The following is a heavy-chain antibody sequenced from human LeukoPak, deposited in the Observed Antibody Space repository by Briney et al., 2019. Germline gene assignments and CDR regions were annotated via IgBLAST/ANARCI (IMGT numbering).Heavy chain of an antibody. J-gene: IGHJ5*02. CDR2: IYYSGST. Sequence: TPSETLSLTCAVSGGSISSYYWSWIRQPPGKGLEWIGYIYYSGSTNYNPSLKSRVTISVDTSKNQFSLKLSSVTAADTAVYYCARKLRHRNNWFDPWGQGTLVTVSS. V-gene: IGHV4-59*01. D-gene: IGHD3-3*01. CDR3: ARKLRHRNNWFDP. CDR1: GGSISSYY.